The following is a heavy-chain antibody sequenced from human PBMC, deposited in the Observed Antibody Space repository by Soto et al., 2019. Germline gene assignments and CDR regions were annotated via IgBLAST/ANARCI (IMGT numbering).Heavy chain of an antibody. Sequence: EVQLVETGGGFIQPGGSLRLSGAASGISISSSYMSWVRQAPGKGLEWVSLIYSGTNTYYEASVKGRFTISRDNSKNTRYLQMNRRRAEDTAVYYWARASALLRAYFGMDVWGQGTTVTVSS. D-gene: IGHD2-21*01. CDR2: IYSGTNT. CDR1: GISISSSY. CDR3: ARASALLRAYFGMDV. V-gene: IGHV3-53*02. J-gene: IGHJ6*02.